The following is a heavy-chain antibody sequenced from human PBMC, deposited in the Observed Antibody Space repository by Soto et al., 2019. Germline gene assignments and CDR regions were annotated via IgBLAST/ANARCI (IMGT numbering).Heavy chain of an antibody. CDR2: MNPNSGNT. CDR1: GYTFTIYY. Sequence: ASVKGSCKASGYTFTIYYINWVRQATGQGLEWMGLMNPNSGNTGYAQKFQGRVTMTRNTSTSTVYMELSSLRSEDTAVYYCTYGSGRRDYFDYWGKGTLVTVSS. D-gene: IGHD3-10*01. V-gene: IGHV1-8*01. J-gene: IGHJ4*02. CDR3: TYGSGRRDYFDY.